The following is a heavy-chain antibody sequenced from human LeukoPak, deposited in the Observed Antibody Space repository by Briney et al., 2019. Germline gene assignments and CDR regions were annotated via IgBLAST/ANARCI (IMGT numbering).Heavy chain of an antibody. J-gene: IGHJ4*02. CDR2: ISSSSSYI. V-gene: IGHV3-21*01. D-gene: IGHD5-12*01. CDR1: GFTFSNAW. CDR3: ARDVQVATIYPLDY. Sequence: GGSLRLSCAASGFTFSNAWMSWVRQAPGKGLEWVSSISSSSSYIYYADSVKGRFTISRDNAKNSLYLQMNSLRAEDTAVYYCARDVQVATIYPLDYWGQGTLVTVSS.